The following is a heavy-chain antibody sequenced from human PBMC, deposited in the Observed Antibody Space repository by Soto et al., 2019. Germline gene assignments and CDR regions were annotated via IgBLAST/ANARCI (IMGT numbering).Heavy chain of an antibody. V-gene: IGHV3-23*01. D-gene: IGHD3-9*01. Sequence: PGGSLRLSCAASGFTFSNYAMTWVRQAPGKGLQWVSAISGSGSSTKYADSVKGRFTISRDNSKSTLSLQMNSLRGEDTAVYCCARGFATTGYLVDYWGQGTLVTVSS. CDR3: ARGFATTGYLVDY. J-gene: IGHJ4*02. CDR2: ISGSGSST. CDR1: GFTFSNYA.